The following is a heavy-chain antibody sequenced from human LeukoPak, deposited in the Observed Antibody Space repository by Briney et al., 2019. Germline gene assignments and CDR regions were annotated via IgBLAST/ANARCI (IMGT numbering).Heavy chain of an antibody. Sequence: GGSLRLSCAASGFTFSSYGMHWVRQAPGKGLEWVAVISYDGSNKYYADSVKGRFTISRDNSKNTLYLQMSSLRAEDTAVYYCASLSSGVAFDIWGQGTMVTVSS. CDR2: ISYDGSNK. D-gene: IGHD6-19*01. V-gene: IGHV3-30*03. J-gene: IGHJ3*02. CDR1: GFTFSSYG. CDR3: ASLSSGVAFDI.